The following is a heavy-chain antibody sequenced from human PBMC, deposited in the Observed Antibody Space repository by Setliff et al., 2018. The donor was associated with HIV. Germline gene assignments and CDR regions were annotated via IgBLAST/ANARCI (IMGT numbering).Heavy chain of an antibody. J-gene: IGHJ6*03. V-gene: IGHV1-69*05. D-gene: IGHD3-16*01. CDR3: ARGAPRHIWGYYYYYMDV. CDR1: GGTFSSYA. Sequence: SVKVSCKASGGTFSSYAISWVRQAPGQGLEWMGGIIPIFGTANYAQKFQGRVTITTDESTSTADMELSRLRSEDTAVYYCARGAPRHIWGYYYYYMDVWGKGNTVTSP. CDR2: IIPIFGTA.